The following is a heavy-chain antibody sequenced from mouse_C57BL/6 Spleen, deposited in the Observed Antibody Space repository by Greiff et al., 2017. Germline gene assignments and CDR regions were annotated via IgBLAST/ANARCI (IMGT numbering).Heavy chain of an antibody. CDR3: AKGWLLPGAMDY. Sequence: QVQLQQPGAELVRPGSSVKLSCKASGYTFTSYWMDWVKQRPGQGLEWIGNIYPSDSETHYNQKFKDKATLTVDKSSSTAYMQLSSLTSEDSAVDYCAKGWLLPGAMDYWGQGTSVTGSS. D-gene: IGHD2-3*01. CDR2: IYPSDSET. CDR1: GYTFTSYW. V-gene: IGHV1-61*01. J-gene: IGHJ4*01.